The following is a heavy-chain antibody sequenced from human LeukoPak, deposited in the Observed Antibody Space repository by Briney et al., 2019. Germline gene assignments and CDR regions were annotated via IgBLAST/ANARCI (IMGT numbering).Heavy chain of an antibody. Sequence: PGGSLRLSCAASGFTFSSYAMSWVRQAPGKGLEWVSAISGSGGSTYYADSVKGRFTISRDNAKNSLYLQMNSPRAEDTAVYYCARGSSPTGDYFDYWGQGTLVTVSS. J-gene: IGHJ4*02. D-gene: IGHD6-13*01. CDR1: GFTFSSYA. CDR3: ARGSSPTGDYFDY. V-gene: IGHV3-23*01. CDR2: ISGSGGST.